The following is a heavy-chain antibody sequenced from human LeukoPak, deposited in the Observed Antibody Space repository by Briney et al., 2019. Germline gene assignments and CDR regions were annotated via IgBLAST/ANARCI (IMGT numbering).Heavy chain of an antibody. CDR2: IYTSGST. CDR3: ARDGHPIAARPNNWFDP. J-gene: IGHJ5*02. CDR1: GGSISSYY. Sequence: PSETLSLTCTVSGGSISSYYWSWIRQPAGKGLEWIGRIYTSGSTNYNPSLKSRVTMSVDTSKNQFSLKLSSVTAADTAVYYCARDGHPIAARPNNWFDPWGQGTLVTVSS. V-gene: IGHV4-4*07. D-gene: IGHD6-6*01.